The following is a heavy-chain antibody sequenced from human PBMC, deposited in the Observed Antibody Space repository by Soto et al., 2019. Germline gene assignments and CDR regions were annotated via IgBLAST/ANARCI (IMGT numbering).Heavy chain of an antibody. J-gene: IGHJ6*02. CDR2: IYYSGST. CDR1: GGSISSSSYY. V-gene: IGHV4-39*01. Sequence: PSEPLSLTCTVSGGSISSSSYYWGWIRQPPGKGLEWIGSIYYSGSTYYNPSLKSRVTISVDTSKNQFSLKLSSVTAADTAVYYCATPSPSMVRGVIAYYYYYYGMDVWGQGTTVS. CDR3: ATPSPSMVRGVIAYYYYYYGMDV. D-gene: IGHD3-10*01.